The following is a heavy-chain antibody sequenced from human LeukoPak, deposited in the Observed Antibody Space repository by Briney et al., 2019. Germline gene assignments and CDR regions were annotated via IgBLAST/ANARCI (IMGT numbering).Heavy chain of an antibody. D-gene: IGHD4-17*01. CDR3: GRGRTVTTDY. Sequence: ASVKVSCKASGYTFTDYYMHWVRQAPGQGLEWMGWINPNSGGTNYAQKFQGRVTMTTDTSTNTAYMELRSLRSDDTAVYYCGRGRTVTTDYWGQGTLVTVSS. CDR2: INPNSGGT. V-gene: IGHV1-2*02. CDR1: GYTFTDYY. J-gene: IGHJ4*02.